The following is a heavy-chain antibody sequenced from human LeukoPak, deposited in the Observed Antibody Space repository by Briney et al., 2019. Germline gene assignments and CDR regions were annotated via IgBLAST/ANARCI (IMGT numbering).Heavy chain of an antibody. D-gene: IGHD1-26*01. CDR3: ARALIVGATGEYYLDY. J-gene: IGHJ4*02. Sequence: GGSLRLSCAASGFAFSRYWMSWVRQAPGKGLEWVANIKQDGSEKYYVDSVKVRFTISRDNAKNSLYLQMNSLRAEDTAVYYCARALIVGATGEYYLDYWGQGTLVTGSS. V-gene: IGHV3-7*03. CDR1: GFAFSRYW. CDR2: IKQDGSEK.